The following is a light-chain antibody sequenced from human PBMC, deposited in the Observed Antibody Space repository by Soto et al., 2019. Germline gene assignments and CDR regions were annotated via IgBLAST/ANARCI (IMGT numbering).Light chain of an antibody. CDR2: EVT. J-gene: IGLJ1*01. V-gene: IGLV2-8*01. CDR1: SGDIGGYDY. Sequence: QSVLTQPPSASGSRGQSVTISCTGTSGDIGGYDYVSWYQQHPGKAPKLMIYEVTKRPLGVPDRFSGSKSGNTASLTVSGLXAEDEADYYCSSYAGSNNPYVFGTGTKVTVL. CDR3: SSYAGSNNPYV.